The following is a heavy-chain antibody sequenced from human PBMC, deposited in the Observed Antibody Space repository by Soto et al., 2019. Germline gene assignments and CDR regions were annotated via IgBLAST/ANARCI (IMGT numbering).Heavy chain of an antibody. Sequence: ASVKGARKTSGYTFTSYVIGWVRKAPGQGLEWMGWISAYNGNTNYAQKLQGRVTMTTDTSTSTAYMELRSLRSDDTAVYYCARVNYYDSSGYDYWGQGTLVTVSS. J-gene: IGHJ4*02. D-gene: IGHD3-22*01. V-gene: IGHV1-18*01. CDR2: ISAYNGNT. CDR1: GYTFTSYV. CDR3: ARVNYYDSSGYDY.